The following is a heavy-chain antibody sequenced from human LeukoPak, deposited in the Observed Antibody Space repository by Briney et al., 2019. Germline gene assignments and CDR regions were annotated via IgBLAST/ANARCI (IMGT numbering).Heavy chain of an antibody. V-gene: IGHV3-7*01. CDR1: DISISSYL. CDR3: ARVFGAGYSDY. CDR2: IKQEGSEK. Sequence: GFLVLSCAASDISISSYLMSVVRPAPGKGLELVGSIKQEGSEKYYVDSVKGRVTISRDNAKNSLYLQMNSLRAEDTAVYYCARVFGAGYSDYWGQGTLVTVSS. J-gene: IGHJ4*02. D-gene: IGHD4/OR15-4a*01.